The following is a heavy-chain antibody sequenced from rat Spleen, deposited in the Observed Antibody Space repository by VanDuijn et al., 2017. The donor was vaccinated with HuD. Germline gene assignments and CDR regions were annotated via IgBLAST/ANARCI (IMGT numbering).Heavy chain of an antibody. CDR3: TRPNNPYWYFDF. Sequence: QVQLKESGPGLMQPSETLSLTCTVSGFSLTVNGVGWVRQPPGKGLEWMAVIWSGGNTDYNSALKSRLSISRDTSKSQVFLKMNSLQTEDTAIYFCTRPNNPYWYFDFWGPGTMVTVSS. CDR1: GFSLTVNG. CDR2: IWSGGNT. J-gene: IGHJ1*01. V-gene: IGHV2-1*01. D-gene: IGHD1-10*01.